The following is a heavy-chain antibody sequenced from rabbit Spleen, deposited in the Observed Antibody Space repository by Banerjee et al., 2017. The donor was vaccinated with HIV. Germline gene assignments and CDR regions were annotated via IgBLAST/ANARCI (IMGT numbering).Heavy chain of an antibody. CDR2: IYGDRSGST. CDR1: GFSFSSSYY. D-gene: IGHD2-1*01. Sequence: QEQLVESGGGLVRPEGSLKLSCTASGFSFSSSYYMCWVRQAPGKGLECIACIYGDRSGSTYYANWAKGRFTISRTSSTTVTLEMTSLTAADTATYFCARGSAAMTMVITGFYLNLWGQGTLVTVS. V-gene: IGHV1S45*01. J-gene: IGHJ4*01. CDR3: ARGSAAMTMVITGFYLNL.